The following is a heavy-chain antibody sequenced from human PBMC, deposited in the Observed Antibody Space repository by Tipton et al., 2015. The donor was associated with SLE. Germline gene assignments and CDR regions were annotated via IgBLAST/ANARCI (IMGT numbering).Heavy chain of an antibody. CDR1: GFTFSGSA. CDR2: IRSKTNNYAT. J-gene: IGHJ6*02. Sequence: SLRLSCAASGFTFSGSAMHWVRQASGKGLEWVGRIRSKTNNYATAYAASVKGSFTISRDDSKNMAYLQMNSLKTEDTAVYCCTSTPDPGYGNTWYYHYYGMDVWGQGTTVTVSS. D-gene: IGHD6-13*01. V-gene: IGHV3-73*01. CDR3: TSTPDPGYGNTWYYHYYGMDV.